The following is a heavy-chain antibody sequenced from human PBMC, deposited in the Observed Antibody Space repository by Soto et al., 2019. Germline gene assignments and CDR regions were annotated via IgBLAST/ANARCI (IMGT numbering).Heavy chain of an antibody. CDR3: TTECITMIVVVNYTDY. Sequence: PGGSLRLSCAASGFTFSSYGMHWVRQAPGKGLEWVAVISYDGSKKYYADSVKGRFTISRDNSKNTLYLQMNSLKTEDTAVYYCTTECITMIVVVNYTDYWGQGTLVTVSS. CDR1: GFTFSSYG. D-gene: IGHD3-22*01. J-gene: IGHJ4*02. V-gene: IGHV3-30*03. CDR2: ISYDGSKK.